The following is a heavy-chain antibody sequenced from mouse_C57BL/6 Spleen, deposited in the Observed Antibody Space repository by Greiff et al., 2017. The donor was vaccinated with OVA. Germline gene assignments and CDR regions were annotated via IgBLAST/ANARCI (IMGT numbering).Heavy chain of an antibody. CDR3: GGYDYGSMDY. Sequence: QVQLQQSGPELVKPGASVKLSCKASGYTFTSYDINLVKQRPGQGLEWIGWIYPRDGSTKYNEKFKGKATLTVDTSSSTAYMELHSLTSEDSAVYFCGGYDYGSMDYWGQGTSVTVSS. CDR1: GYTFTSYD. CDR2: IYPRDGST. J-gene: IGHJ4*01. D-gene: IGHD2-4*01. V-gene: IGHV1-85*01.